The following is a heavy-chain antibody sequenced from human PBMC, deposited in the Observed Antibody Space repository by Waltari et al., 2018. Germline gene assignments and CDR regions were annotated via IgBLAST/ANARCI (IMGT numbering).Heavy chain of an antibody. J-gene: IGHJ4*02. D-gene: IGHD5-12*01. CDR3: ARGGGFSGHDSHYFDF. Sequence: QVRLQQWGAGLLRPSETLSLSCGVQGDTISGYYWSWIRQAPGKGLQWIGQVHHSGPTNYNPSLKNRLNISGDRSKNQIYLRLTSVTAADTGVYYCARGGGFSGHDSHYFDFWGQGDLVTVSS. CDR1: GDTISGYY. V-gene: IGHV4-34*01. CDR2: VHHSGPT.